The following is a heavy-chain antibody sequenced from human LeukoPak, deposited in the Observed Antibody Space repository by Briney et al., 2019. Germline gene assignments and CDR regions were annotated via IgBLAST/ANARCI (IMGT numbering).Heavy chain of an antibody. J-gene: IGHJ4*02. CDR1: GGTSNSHA. CDR3: ATTNDRGGYQWGDFCDF. D-gene: IGHD3-22*01. CDR2: IIPNLGTT. V-gene: IGHV1-69*04. Sequence: GASVKVSCKASGGTSNSHAISWVRQAPGQGLEWMGRIIPNLGTTNRAQNFQDRVTLTADKSTNTAYMELTSLTSDDTAVYYCATTNDRGGYQWGDFCDFWGQGTRVTVSS.